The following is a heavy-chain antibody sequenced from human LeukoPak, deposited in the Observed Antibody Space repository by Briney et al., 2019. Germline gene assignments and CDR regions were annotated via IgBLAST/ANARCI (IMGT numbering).Heavy chain of an antibody. CDR1: GYSISSSSYY. CDR3: ARLFTSGYYFDY. V-gene: IGHV4-39*01. CDR2: IYYSGST. Sequence: PSETLSLTCTVSGYSISSSSYYWGWIRQPPGKGLEWIGSIYYSGSTYYNPSLKSRVTISVDTSKNQFSLKLSSVTAADTAVYYCARLFTSGYYFDYWGQGTLVTVSS. J-gene: IGHJ4*02. D-gene: IGHD3-22*01.